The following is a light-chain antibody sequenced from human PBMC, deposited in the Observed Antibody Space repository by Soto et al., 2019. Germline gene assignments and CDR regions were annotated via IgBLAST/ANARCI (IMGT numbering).Light chain of an antibody. CDR3: QSYDRSLSGCPYV. CDR2: RNS. J-gene: IGLJ1*01. V-gene: IGLV1-40*01. CDR1: SSNIGAGYD. Sequence: QSVLTQPPSVSGAPGQRVTISCTGSSSNIGAGYDVHWYQQLPGTAPKLLIYRNSNRPSGVPDRFSGSKSGTSASLAITGLHAEDEADYYCQSYDRSLSGCPYVFGTGTKLTVL.